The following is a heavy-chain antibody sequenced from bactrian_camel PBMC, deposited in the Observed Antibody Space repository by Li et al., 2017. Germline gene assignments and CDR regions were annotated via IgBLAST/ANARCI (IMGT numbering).Heavy chain of an antibody. CDR3: TMFDY. CDR2: IYTGGGIT. CDR1: GYTYNTNC. Sequence: VQLVESGGDSVQAGGSLRLSCAASGYTYNTNCMAWFRQPPGKEREGVAAIYTGGGITYYADSVKGRFTISQDNAKSTVSLQMNGLKSEDTALYYCTMFDYWGQGTQVTVS. D-gene: IGHD4*01. J-gene: IGHJ4*01. V-gene: IGHV3S1*01.